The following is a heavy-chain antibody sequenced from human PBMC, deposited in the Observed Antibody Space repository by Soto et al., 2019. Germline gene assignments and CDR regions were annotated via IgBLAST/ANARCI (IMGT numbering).Heavy chain of an antibody. Sequence: GGSLRLSCAASGFTFSSYSMNWVRQAPGKGLEWVSSISSSSSYIYYADSVKGRFTISRDNAKNSLYLQMNSLRAEDTAVYYCARVGGEMATEGYYGMDVWGQGTTVTVSS. V-gene: IGHV3-21*01. CDR1: GFTFSSYS. CDR2: ISSSSSYI. CDR3: ARVGGEMATEGYYGMDV. J-gene: IGHJ6*02. D-gene: IGHD5-12*01.